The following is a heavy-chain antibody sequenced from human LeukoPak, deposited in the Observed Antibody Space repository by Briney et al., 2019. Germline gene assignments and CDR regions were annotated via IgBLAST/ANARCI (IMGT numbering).Heavy chain of an antibody. V-gene: IGHV4-59*12. CDR3: ARDTTVVSPRPPDY. CDR2: IYYSGST. Sequence: SETLSLTCTVSGGSISSYYWSWIRQPPGKGLEWIGYIYYSGSTNYNPSLKSRVTISVDTSKNQFSLKLSSVTAADTAVYYCARDTTVVSPRPPDYWGQGTLVTVSS. J-gene: IGHJ4*02. CDR1: GGSISSYY. D-gene: IGHD4-23*01.